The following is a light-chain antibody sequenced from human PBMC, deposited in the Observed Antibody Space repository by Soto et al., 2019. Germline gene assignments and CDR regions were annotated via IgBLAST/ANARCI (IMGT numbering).Light chain of an antibody. V-gene: IGLV2-14*03. CDR3: NSYTTSSTYV. CDR1: SSDVDGYNY. CDR2: DVS. J-gene: IGLJ1*01. Sequence: QSALTQPASVSGSPGQSITISCTGTSSDVDGYNYVSWYQQHPGKAPKLEIYDVSNRPSGVSNRFSGSKSGNTASLTISGLQAEDEADYYCNSYTTSSTYVFGTGTKVTVL.